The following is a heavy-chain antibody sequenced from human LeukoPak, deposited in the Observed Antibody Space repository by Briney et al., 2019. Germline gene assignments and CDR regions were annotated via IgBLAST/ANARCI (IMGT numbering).Heavy chain of an antibody. CDR3: ARVVLGAFDI. CDR1: GGSISSYY. D-gene: IGHD3-16*01. J-gene: IGHJ3*02. Sequence: PSETLSLTCTVSGGSISSYYWSWIRQPPGKGLEWIGYIYYSGSTNCNPSLKSRVTISVDTSKNQFSLKLSSVTAADTAVYYCARVVLGAFDIWGQGTMVTVSS. V-gene: IGHV4-59*01. CDR2: IYYSGST.